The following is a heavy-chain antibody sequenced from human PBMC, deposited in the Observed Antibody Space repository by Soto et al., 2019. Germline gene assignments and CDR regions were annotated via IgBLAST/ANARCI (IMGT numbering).Heavy chain of an antibody. CDR2: IYWNDDK. D-gene: IGHD2-8*01. J-gene: IGHJ5*02. Sequence: QITLKESGPTLVKPTQTVTLTCTFSGFSLSTSGVGVGWIRQTPGKALEWFAFIYWNDDKRYSPSLKRRLTITKDTSKNQVVLTMTNMDPVDTATFFWARLLGQCTTSTCHENWFDRWGQGTLVNVSS. CDR3: ARLLGQCTTSTCHENWFDR. CDR1: GFSLSTSGVG. V-gene: IGHV2-5*01.